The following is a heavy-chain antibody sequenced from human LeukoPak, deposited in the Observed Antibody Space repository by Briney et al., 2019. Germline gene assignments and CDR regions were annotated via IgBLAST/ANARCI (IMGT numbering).Heavy chain of an antibody. Sequence: GGSLRLSCAASGFTFSSYSMNWVRQAPGKGLEGVSSMSSSSSYIYYADSVKGRFTISRDNVKNSLYLQMNSLRAEDTAVYYCARTAQYCGGDCSLDYWGQGTLVTVSS. CDR1: GFTFSSYS. CDR3: ARTAQYCGGDCSLDY. CDR2: MSSSSSYI. J-gene: IGHJ4*02. V-gene: IGHV3-21*01. D-gene: IGHD2-21*02.